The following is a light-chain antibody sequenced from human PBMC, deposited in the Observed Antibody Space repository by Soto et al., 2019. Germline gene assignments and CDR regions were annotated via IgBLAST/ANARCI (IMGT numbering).Light chain of an antibody. J-gene: IGKJ1*01. CDR1: QSISSF. CDR2: AAS. Sequence: DIQMTQSPSSLSASVGDRVTITCRASQSISSFLNWYHQKPGKAPKLLIYAASTLKSGVPARFIGSGSGAVFDLTISCLQPEDVATYYCQQSYTVPLAFGQGTKVEIK. V-gene: IGKV1-39*01. CDR3: QQSYTVPLA.